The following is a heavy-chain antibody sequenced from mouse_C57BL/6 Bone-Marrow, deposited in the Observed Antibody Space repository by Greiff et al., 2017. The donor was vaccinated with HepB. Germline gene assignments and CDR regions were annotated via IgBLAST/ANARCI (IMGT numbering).Heavy chain of an antibody. Sequence: QVQLQQPGAELVKPGASVKLSCKASGYTFTSYWMHWVKQRPGQGLEWIGMIHPNSGSTNYNEKFKSKATLTVDKSSSTAYMQLSSLTSEDSAVYYCAYDYDPLWYFDVWGTGTTVTVSS. CDR3: AYDYDPLWYFDV. D-gene: IGHD2-4*01. CDR2: IHPNSGST. J-gene: IGHJ1*03. CDR1: GYTFTSYW. V-gene: IGHV1-64*01.